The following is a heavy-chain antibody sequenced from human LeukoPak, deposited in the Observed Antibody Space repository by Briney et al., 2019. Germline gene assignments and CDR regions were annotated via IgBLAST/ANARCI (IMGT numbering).Heavy chain of an antibody. J-gene: IGHJ6*03. V-gene: IGHV1-8*01. CDR3: ARAPKQQLVYYYYYMDV. CDR2: MNPNSGNT. D-gene: IGHD6-13*01. CDR1: GYTFTSYD. Sequence: GASVKVSCKASGYTFTSYDINWVRQATGQGLEWMGWMNPNSGNTGYAQKFQGRVTMTRNTSISTAYMELSSLRSEDTAVYYCARAPKQQLVYYYYYMDVWGKGTTVTVSS.